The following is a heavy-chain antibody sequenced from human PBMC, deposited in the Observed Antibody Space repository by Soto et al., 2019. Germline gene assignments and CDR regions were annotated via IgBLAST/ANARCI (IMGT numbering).Heavy chain of an antibody. D-gene: IGHD3-16*01. Sequence: GASVKVSCKASGGTFSSYAISWVRQAPGQGLEWMGGIIPIFGTANYAQKFQGRVTITADESTSTAYMELSSLRSEDTAVYYCARRALRYGKLGEDYWGQGTLVTVSS. CDR3: ARRALRYGKLGEDY. CDR1: GGTFSSYA. V-gene: IGHV1-69*13. CDR2: IIPIFGTA. J-gene: IGHJ4*02.